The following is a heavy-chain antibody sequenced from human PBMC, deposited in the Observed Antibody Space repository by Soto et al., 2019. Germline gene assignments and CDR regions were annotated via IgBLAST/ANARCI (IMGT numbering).Heavy chain of an antibody. CDR1: VFTFSIYA. V-gene: IGHV3-23*01. CDR3: AKGPYQLPSSYFDY. D-gene: IGHD2-2*01. J-gene: IGHJ4*02. Sequence: QPGGSLRVSCATSVFTFSIYAMNWVRQAPGKGLEWVSAISGSGGSTYYADSVKGRFTISRDNSKNTLYLQMNSLRAEDTAVYYCAKGPYQLPSSYFDYWGQGTLVTVSA. CDR2: ISGSGGST.